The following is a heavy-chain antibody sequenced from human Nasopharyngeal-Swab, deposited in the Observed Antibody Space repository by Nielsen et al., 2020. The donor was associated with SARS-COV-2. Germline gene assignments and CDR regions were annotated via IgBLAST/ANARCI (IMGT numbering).Heavy chain of an antibody. Sequence: SETLSLTCAVYGGSFSGYYWSWLRQPPGKGLEWIGEINHSGSTNYNPSLKSRVTISVDTSKNQFSLKLSSVTAADTAVYYCARGPLPRYCSGGSCYSRYYYYMDVWGKGTTVTVSS. D-gene: IGHD2-15*01. V-gene: IGHV4-34*01. J-gene: IGHJ6*03. CDR3: ARGPLPRYCSGGSCYSRYYYYMDV. CDR2: INHSGST. CDR1: GGSFSGYY.